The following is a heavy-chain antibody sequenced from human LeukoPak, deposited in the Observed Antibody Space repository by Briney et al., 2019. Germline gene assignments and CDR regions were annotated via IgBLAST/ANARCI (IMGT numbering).Heavy chain of an antibody. Sequence: PSETLSLTCTVPDGSISSYYWSWIRQPPGKGLEWIGYIYYNGNTKYNPSLKSRVTISVDASKNQFSLKLRSVTAADTAVYYCARTYLGYYDSSGYAYYFDYWGQGTLVPVSS. J-gene: IGHJ4*02. CDR3: ARTYLGYYDSSGYAYYFDY. CDR1: DGSISSYY. CDR2: IYYNGNT. D-gene: IGHD3-22*01. V-gene: IGHV4-59*08.